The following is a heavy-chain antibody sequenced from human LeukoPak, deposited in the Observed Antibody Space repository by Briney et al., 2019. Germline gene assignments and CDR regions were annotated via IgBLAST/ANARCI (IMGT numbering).Heavy chain of an antibody. CDR2: IYYSGST. D-gene: IGHD3-16*02. CDR1: GGSISSSSYY. J-gene: IGHJ5*02. V-gene: IGHV4-39*01. CDR3: ASYVWGSYRYGNWFDP. Sequence: SETLSLTCTVSGGSISSSSYYWGWIRQPPGKGLEWIGSIYYSGSTYYNPSLKSRVTISVDTSKNQFSLKLSSVTAADTAVYYCASYVWGSYRYGNWFDPWGQGTLVTVSS.